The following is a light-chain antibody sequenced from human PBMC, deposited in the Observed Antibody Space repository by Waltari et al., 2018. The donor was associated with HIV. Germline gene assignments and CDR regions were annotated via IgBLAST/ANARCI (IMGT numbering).Light chain of an antibody. J-gene: IGKJ1*01. Sequence: EIVLTQSPGTLSLSPGERATRFCRASQSLSRSDLAWYQQTPGQAPRLLIYGASSRATDIPDRFTGSGSGTDFTLTISRLEPEDFVIYYCQQYGTSPWTFGQGTKVEIK. CDR1: QSLSRSD. CDR3: QQYGTSPWT. V-gene: IGKV3-20*01. CDR2: GAS.